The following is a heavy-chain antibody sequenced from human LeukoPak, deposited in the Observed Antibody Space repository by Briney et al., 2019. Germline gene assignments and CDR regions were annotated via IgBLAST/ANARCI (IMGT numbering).Heavy chain of an antibody. CDR2: IYTGGST. V-gene: IGHV3-53*01. J-gene: IGHJ4*02. CDR1: GFTVSSNY. Sequence: GGSLRLSCAASGFTVSSNYMSWVRQAPGKGLEWVSVIYTGGSTYYADSVKGRFTISRDNSKNTLYFQMNSLRTEDTAVYYCAREPDFWSGYHFWGQGTLVTVSS. D-gene: IGHD3-3*01. CDR3: AREPDFWSGYHF.